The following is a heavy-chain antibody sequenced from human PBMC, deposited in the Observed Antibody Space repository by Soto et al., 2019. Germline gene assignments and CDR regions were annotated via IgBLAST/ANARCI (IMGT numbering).Heavy chain of an antibody. Sequence: GWSLRLSCAASGFSFVNYAMNWFRQTPGKGLEWVSGLSGSGTSTYYADSVKGRFTISRDNSRDTLFLQMNSLTADDTAVYYCAKATTNGGWFNPFDSWGQGALVTVSS. CDR1: GFSFVNYA. D-gene: IGHD6-19*01. J-gene: IGHJ4*02. V-gene: IGHV3-23*01. CDR3: AKATTNGGWFNPFDS. CDR2: LSGSGTST.